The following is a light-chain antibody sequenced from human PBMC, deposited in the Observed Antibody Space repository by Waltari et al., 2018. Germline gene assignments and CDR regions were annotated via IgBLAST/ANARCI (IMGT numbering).Light chain of an antibody. V-gene: IGLV2-14*03. CDR3: TSYTSSTTAPYI. Sequence: QSALTQPASVSGSPGQSITISCTGTFSDVGRYDYVSWYQQHPGKAPKLLIHDVTDRPAGVEDRFFGSKSGNTASLTISGLQADDEADYYCTSYTSSTTAPYIFETGTQVT. CDR2: DVT. J-gene: IGLJ1*01. CDR1: FSDVGRYDY.